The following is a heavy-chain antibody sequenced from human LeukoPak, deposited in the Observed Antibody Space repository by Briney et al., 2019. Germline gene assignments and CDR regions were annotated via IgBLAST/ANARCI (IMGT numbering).Heavy chain of an antibody. J-gene: IGHJ3*02. Sequence: GGSLRLSCAASGFSFGSYAMNWVRQAPGQGLEWVSAISGSGGRTYYADSVKGRFTISRDNSKNTLYLQMNSLRAEDTAVYYCAKPRTGYSSSWPLDAFDIWGQGTMVTVSS. CDR1: GFSFGSYA. CDR3: AKPRTGYSSSWPLDAFDI. V-gene: IGHV3-23*01. CDR2: ISGSGGRT. D-gene: IGHD6-13*01.